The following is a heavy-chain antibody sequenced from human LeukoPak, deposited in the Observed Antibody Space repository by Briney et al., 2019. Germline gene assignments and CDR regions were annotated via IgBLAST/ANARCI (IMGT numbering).Heavy chain of an antibody. Sequence: GESLKISCKGSEYSFTTYWIGWVRQMPGKGLEWMGIIYPGDSDTRYSPSFQGQVSISTDNSISTAYLHWSSLKTSDTAMYYCARLPNHYFFGVVINYFDYWGQGTLVTVSS. D-gene: IGHD3-3*01. V-gene: IGHV5-51*01. J-gene: IGHJ4*02. CDR2: IYPGDSDT. CDR3: ARLPNHYFFGVVINYFDY. CDR1: EYSFTTYW.